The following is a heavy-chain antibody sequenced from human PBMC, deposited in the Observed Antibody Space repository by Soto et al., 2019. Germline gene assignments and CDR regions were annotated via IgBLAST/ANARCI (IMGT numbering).Heavy chain of an antibody. V-gene: IGHV1-69*01. J-gene: IGHJ6*02. D-gene: IGHD2-2*01. CDR1: GGTFSSYA. Sequence: QVQLVQSGAEVKKPGSSVKVSGTASGGTFSSYAISWVRQAPGQGLEWMGGIIPISGTANYAEKFQGRVTITADESTSTAYMDLGSLRLEDTAVYYCARSQGSSTSLEIYYYYYYGMDVWGQGTTVTVSS. CDR3: ARSQGSSTSLEIYYYYYYGMDV. CDR2: IIPISGTA.